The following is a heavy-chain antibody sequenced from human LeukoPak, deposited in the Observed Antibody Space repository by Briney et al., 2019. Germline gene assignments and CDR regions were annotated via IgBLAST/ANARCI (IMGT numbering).Heavy chain of an antibody. CDR1: GGSISNGGYY. CDR3: ARALYQPLLYYYFDY. CDR2: IYYSGST. Sequence: KSSETLSLTCTVSGGSISNGGYYWSWIRQHPGKGLEWIGYIYYSGSTYYNPSLKSRVTISVDTSKNQFSLKLSSVTAADTAVYYCARALYQPLLYYYFDYWGQGTLVTVSS. D-gene: IGHD2-2*02. V-gene: IGHV4-31*03. J-gene: IGHJ4*02.